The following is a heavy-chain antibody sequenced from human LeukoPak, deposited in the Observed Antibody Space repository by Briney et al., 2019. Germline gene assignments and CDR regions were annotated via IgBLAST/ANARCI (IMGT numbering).Heavy chain of an antibody. D-gene: IGHD3-9*01. CDR2: INHSGST. CDR1: GGSFSGYY. J-gene: IGHJ3*02. CDR3: ARWVRYFDWLPYDAFDI. Sequence: SETLSLTCAVYGGSFSGYYWSWIRQPPGKGLEWIGEINHSGSTNYNPSLKSRVTISVDTSKNQFSLKLSSVTAADTAVYYCARWVRYFDWLPYDAFDIWGKGQWSPSLQ. V-gene: IGHV4-34*01.